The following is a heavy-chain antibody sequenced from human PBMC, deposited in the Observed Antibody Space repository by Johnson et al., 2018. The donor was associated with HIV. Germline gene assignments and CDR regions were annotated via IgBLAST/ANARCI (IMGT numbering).Heavy chain of an antibody. Sequence: VQLVESGGGLVQPGGSLRLSCAASGFSVSSNYMSWVRQAPGKGLEWVSGINWNGGSTGYADSVKGRFTISRDNAKNSLYLQMNSLRAEDTAVYYCARCGELRAFDIRGQGTMVTVSS. D-gene: IGHD1-26*01. J-gene: IGHJ3*02. CDR2: INWNGGST. CDR3: ARCGELRAFDI. V-gene: IGHV3-20*04. CDR1: GFSVSSNY.